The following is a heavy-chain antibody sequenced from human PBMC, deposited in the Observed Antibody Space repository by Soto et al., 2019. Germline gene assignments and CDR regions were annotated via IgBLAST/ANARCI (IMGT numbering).Heavy chain of an antibody. V-gene: IGHV4-34*01. J-gene: IGHJ4*02. CDR3: ATHLYGDFFYFDY. D-gene: IGHD4-17*01. Sequence: SETLSLTCAVYGGSFSGYYWSWIRQPPGKGLEWIGEINHSGSTNYNPSLKSRVTISVDTSKNQFSLKLSSVTAADTAVYYCATHLYGDFFYFDYWSQGTLVTVSS. CDR1: GGSFSGYY. CDR2: INHSGST.